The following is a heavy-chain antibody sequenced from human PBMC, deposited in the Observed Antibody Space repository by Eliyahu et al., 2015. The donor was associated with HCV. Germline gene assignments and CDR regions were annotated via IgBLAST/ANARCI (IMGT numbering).Heavy chain of an antibody. J-gene: IGHJ4*02. Sequence: QVQLVQSGAEVKKPGASVKVXCKASGYTFXGYYMHXVRQAPGQGLEWMGWINPNSGGTNXAQKFQGRVTMTRDTSISTAYMELSRLRSDDTAVYYCARGQNYYDSSGYWCYWGQGTLVTVSS. D-gene: IGHD3-22*01. CDR2: INPNSGGT. CDR1: GYTFXGYY. V-gene: IGHV1-2*02. CDR3: ARGQNYYDSSGYWCY.